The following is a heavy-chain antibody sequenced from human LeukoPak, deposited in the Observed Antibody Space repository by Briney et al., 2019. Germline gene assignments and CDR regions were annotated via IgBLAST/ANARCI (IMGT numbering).Heavy chain of an antibody. V-gene: IGHV3-30*03. CDR3: ASKVVYSGEVRAWPYYFDY. CDR2: ISYAGSDK. CDR1: GFTFSSHG. D-gene: IGHD5-12*01. Sequence: GRSLRLSCAAAGFTFSSHGIHWVRQAPGEGLEWVAVISYAGSDKYCADSVKGRFTISRDNSKNTRYLQMDSLRAEDTIVYDCASKVVYSGEVRAWPYYFDYWGQGTLVTVSS. J-gene: IGHJ4*02.